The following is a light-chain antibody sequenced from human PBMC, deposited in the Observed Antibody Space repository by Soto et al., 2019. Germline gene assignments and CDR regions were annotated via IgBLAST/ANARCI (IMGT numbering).Light chain of an antibody. Sequence: DIQMTQSPSSLSASVGDRVTITCRASQSISSYLNWYQQKPGNAPKLLIYAASSLPSGVPSRFSGSGSGTDFYLNISSLQTEDFATYYCPQSYSTLCPCGHGTKVEIK. CDR2: AAS. V-gene: IGKV1-39*01. J-gene: IGKJ1*01. CDR3: PQSYSTLCP. CDR1: QSISSY.